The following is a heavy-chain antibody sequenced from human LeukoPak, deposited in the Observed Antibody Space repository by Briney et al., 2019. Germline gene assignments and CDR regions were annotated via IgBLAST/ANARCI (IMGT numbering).Heavy chain of an antibody. Sequence: PSETLSLTCTVSGGSISSGSYYWSWIRQPAGKGLEWIGRIYTSGSTNYNPSLKSRVTISVDTSKNQFSLKLSSVTAADTAVYYCARDRVTPDSSSWYPSPIYYFDYWGQGTLVTVSS. D-gene: IGHD6-13*01. CDR2: IYTSGST. J-gene: IGHJ4*02. V-gene: IGHV4-61*02. CDR3: ARDRVTPDSSSWYPSPIYYFDY. CDR1: GGSISSGSYY.